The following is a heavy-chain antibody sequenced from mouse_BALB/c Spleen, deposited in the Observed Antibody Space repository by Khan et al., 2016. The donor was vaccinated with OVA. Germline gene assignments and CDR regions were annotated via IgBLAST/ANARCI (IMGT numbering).Heavy chain of an antibody. J-gene: IGHJ2*01. CDR3: EKRGAARATGDYFDY. D-gene: IGHD3-1*01. CDR1: GYTFTNYW. Sequence: VKLLESGAELVRPGTSVKMSCKAAGYTFTNYWIGWVKQRPGHGLEWIGDIFPGGGYTNYNEKFKGKATLTADTSSSTAYMQLSRLTSEDSAVYYSEKRGAARATGDYFDYWGQGTTLTVSS. V-gene: IGHV1-63*02. CDR2: IFPGGGYT.